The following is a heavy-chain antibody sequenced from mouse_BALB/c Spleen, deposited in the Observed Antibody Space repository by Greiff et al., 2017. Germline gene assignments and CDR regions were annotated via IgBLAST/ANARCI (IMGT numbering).Heavy chain of an antibody. CDR3: AREGTGTGFAY. V-gene: IGHV1-54*01. CDR1: GYAFTNYL. CDR2: INPGSGGT. Sequence: QVQLQQSGAELVRPGTSVKVSCKASGYAFTNYLIAWVKQRPGQGLEWIGVINPGSGGTNYNEKFKGKATLTADKSSSTAYMQLSSLTSDDSAVYFCAREGTGTGFAYWGQGTLVTVSA. D-gene: IGHD4-1*01. J-gene: IGHJ3*01.